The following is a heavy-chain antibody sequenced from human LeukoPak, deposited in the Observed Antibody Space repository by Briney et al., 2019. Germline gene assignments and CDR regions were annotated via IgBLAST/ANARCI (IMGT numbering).Heavy chain of an antibody. CDR3: AKDKNSGWYSPFDY. CDR2: ITGSGYVT. Sequence: TGGSLRLSCAASGFTFSSYTLCWVRQAPGKGLEWVCGITGSGYVTYYADSVKGRFTVSRDNSKNTLYLQMNSLRAEDTGIYYCAKDKNSGWYSPFDYWGQGALVTVSS. V-gene: IGHV3-23*01. J-gene: IGHJ4*02. D-gene: IGHD6-19*01. CDR1: GFTFSSYT.